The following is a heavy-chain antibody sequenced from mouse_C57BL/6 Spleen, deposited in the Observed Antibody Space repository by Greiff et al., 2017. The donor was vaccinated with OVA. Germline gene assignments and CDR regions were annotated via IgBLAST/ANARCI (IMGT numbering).Heavy chain of an antibody. D-gene: IGHD1-1*01. V-gene: IGHV1-15*01. Sequence: QVQLKESGAELVRPGASVTLSCKASGYTFTDYEMHWVKQTPVHGLEWIGAIDPETGGTPYNQKFKGKAILTADKSSSKAYMELRSLTSEDAAVYYCTRLGPFTTVVAVDYWGQGTTLTVSS. J-gene: IGHJ2*01. CDR1: GYTFTDYE. CDR3: TRLGPFTTVVAVDY. CDR2: IDPETGGT.